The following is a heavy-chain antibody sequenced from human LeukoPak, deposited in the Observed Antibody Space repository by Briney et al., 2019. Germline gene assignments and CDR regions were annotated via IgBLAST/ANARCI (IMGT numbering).Heavy chain of an antibody. Sequence: SVKVSCKASEGTFSSYAISWVRQAPGQGLEWMGGIIPIFGTANYAQKFQGRVTITADESTSTAYMELSSLRSEDTAVYYCAREPGGGWSVSYNWFDPWGQGTLVTVSS. CDR1: EGTFSSYA. J-gene: IGHJ5*02. CDR2: IIPIFGTA. CDR3: AREPGGGWSVSYNWFDP. V-gene: IGHV1-69*13. D-gene: IGHD3-16*01.